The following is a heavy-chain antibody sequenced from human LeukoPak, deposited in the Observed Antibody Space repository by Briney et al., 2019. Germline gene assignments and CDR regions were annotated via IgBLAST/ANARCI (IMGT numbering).Heavy chain of an antibody. V-gene: IGHV4-59*01. J-gene: IGHJ1*01. D-gene: IGHD6-19*01. CDR2: IYYSGST. CDR3: ATNGWYCLDH. Sequence: PSETLSLTCTVSGGSISSYYWSWIRQPPGKGLEWIGYIYYSGSTTYNPSLKSRVTISVDTSKNQFSLKLSSVTAADTAVYYCATNGWYCLDHWGQGALVTVSS. CDR1: GGSISSYY.